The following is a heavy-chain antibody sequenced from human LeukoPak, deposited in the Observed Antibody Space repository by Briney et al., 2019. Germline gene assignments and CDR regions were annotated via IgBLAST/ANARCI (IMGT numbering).Heavy chain of an antibody. CDR2: INHSGST. CDR3: ARAGGITMVRGLYGMDV. Sequence: PSETLSLTCAVYGGSFSGYYWSWIRQPPGKGLEWIGEINHSGSTNYNPSLKSRVTISVGTSKNQFSLKLSSVTAADTAVYYCARAGGITMVRGLYGMDVWGQGTTVTVSS. J-gene: IGHJ6*02. CDR1: GGSFSGYY. D-gene: IGHD3-10*01. V-gene: IGHV4-34*01.